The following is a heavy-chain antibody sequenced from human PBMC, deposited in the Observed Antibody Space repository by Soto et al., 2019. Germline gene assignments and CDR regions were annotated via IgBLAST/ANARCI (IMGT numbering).Heavy chain of an antibody. D-gene: IGHD6-6*01. Sequence: PGGSLRLSCAASGFTFSSYGMHWVRQAPGKGLGWVAVISYDGSNKYYADSVKGRFTISRDNSKNTLYLQMNSLRAEDTAVYYCAQIGRIAARPDYWGQGTLVTVSS. CDR1: GFTFSSYG. CDR3: AQIGRIAARPDY. V-gene: IGHV3-30*18. CDR2: ISYDGSNK. J-gene: IGHJ4*02.